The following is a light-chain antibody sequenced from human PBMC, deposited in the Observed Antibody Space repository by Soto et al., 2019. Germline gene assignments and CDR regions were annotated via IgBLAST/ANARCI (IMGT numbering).Light chain of an antibody. V-gene: IGLV2-8*01. CDR2: EVS. Sequence: QPALTQPPSASGSPGQSVTISCTGTSSDVGGYNYVSWYQQHPGKVPKVMIYEVSKRPSGVPDRFSGSKSGNTASLTVSGLQAEDEADYYCSSYAGSNNPYVFGTGTKLTVL. J-gene: IGLJ1*01. CDR1: SSDVGGYNY. CDR3: SSYAGSNNPYV.